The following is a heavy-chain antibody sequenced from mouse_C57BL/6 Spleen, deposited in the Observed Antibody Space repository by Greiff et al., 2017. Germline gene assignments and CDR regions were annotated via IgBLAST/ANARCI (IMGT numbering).Heavy chain of an antibody. V-gene: IGHV1-5*01. J-gene: IGHJ4*01. D-gene: IGHD4-1*01. CDR2: IYPGNSDT. CDR1: GYAFTSYW. Sequence: EVQLQQSGPVLARPGASVKMSCKTSGYAFTSYWMHWVKPRPGQGLDWIGAIYPGNSDTSYNQKFKGKAKLTAVTASSTAYMELSSLTNEDAAVYYCTGPGTYYAMDYWGQGTSVTASS. CDR3: TGPGTYYAMDY.